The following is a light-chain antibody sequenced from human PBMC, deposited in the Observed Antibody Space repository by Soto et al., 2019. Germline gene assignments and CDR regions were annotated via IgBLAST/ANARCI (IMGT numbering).Light chain of an antibody. CDR2: DAS. Sequence: DIQMTQSPSSLSASVGDRVTITCRASQTISTYLNWYQQKPGKAPRLLIYDASSLLSGVPSRFSGSGSGTDFTRTIASLQTEDFSTYYCQQSDSTPYTFGQGTKVEI. V-gene: IGKV1-39*01. CDR1: QTISTY. J-gene: IGKJ2*01. CDR3: QQSDSTPYT.